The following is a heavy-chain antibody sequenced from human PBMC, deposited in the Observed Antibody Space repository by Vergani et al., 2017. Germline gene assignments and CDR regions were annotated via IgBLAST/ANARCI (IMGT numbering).Heavy chain of an antibody. J-gene: IGHJ6*03. D-gene: IGHD1-1*01. V-gene: IGHV3-23*01. CDR2: ISGSGGST. Sequence: EVQLLESGGSLVQPGGSLRLSCAASGFTFSSYAMSWVRQAPGKGLEWVSAISGSGGSTYYADSVKGRFTISRDNSKNTLYLQMNSLRAEDTAVYYCAKATTGEPYYYYYMDVWGKGTTVTVSS. CDR3: AKATTGEPYYYYYMDV. CDR1: GFTFSSYA.